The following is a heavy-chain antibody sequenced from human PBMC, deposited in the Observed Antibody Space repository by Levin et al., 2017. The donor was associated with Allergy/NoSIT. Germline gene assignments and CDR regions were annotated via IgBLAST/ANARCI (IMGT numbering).Heavy chain of an antibody. V-gene: IGHV4-30-2*01. CDR2: IYHSGST. CDR1: GGSISSGGYS. J-gene: IGHJ3*02. CDR3: ARVILILDAFDI. D-gene: IGHD3-16*01. Sequence: SCAVSGGSISSGGYSWSWIRQPPGKGLEWIGYIYHSGSTYYNPSLKSRVTISVDRSKNQFSLKLSSVTAADTAVYYCARVILILDAFDIWGQGTMVTVSS.